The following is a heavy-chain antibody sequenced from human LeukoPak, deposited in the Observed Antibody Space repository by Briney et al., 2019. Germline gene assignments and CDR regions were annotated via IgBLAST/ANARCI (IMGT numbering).Heavy chain of an antibody. D-gene: IGHD6-13*01. V-gene: IGHV4-38-2*02. Sequence: PSETLSLTCTVSGYSITSAYYWGWIRQPPGKGLEWIGSFFLKGSTYYNPSLKSRVTISVDTSKNQFSLTLSSVTAADTAVYYCARGAYSSSWLLDAFDIWGQGTMVTVSS. CDR1: GYSITSAYY. CDR3: ARGAYSSSWLLDAFDI. J-gene: IGHJ3*02. CDR2: FFLKGST.